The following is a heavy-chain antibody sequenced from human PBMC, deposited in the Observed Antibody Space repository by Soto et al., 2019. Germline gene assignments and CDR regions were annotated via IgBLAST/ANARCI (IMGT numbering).Heavy chain of an antibody. J-gene: IGHJ5*02. CDR2: ISYSGST. CDR3: GILGLRLGASWFDP. Sequence: SETLSLTCTVSGGSISTYFWSWIRQPPGKGLEWIGHISYSGSTDYSPSLKSRVTASVDASKNQFSLRLSSVTAADTAVYYCGILGLRLGASWFDPWGPGTLLTVSS. V-gene: IGHV4-59*08. CDR1: GGSISTYF. D-gene: IGHD3-16*01.